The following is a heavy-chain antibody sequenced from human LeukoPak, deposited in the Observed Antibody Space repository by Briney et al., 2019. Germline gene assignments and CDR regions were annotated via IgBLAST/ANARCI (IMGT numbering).Heavy chain of an antibody. CDR2: ISAYNGNT. Sequence: GASVKVSCKASGYTFTRYDISWVRQAPGQGLEWMGGISAYNGNTNSAQKLRGRVTMTTDTSTSTAYMELRSLRSDDTAVYYCARGRTSIAVAGTGIYYYYGMDVWGQGTTVTVSS. J-gene: IGHJ6*02. CDR3: ARGRTSIAVAGTGIYYYYGMDV. CDR1: GYTFTRYD. V-gene: IGHV1-18*01. D-gene: IGHD6-19*01.